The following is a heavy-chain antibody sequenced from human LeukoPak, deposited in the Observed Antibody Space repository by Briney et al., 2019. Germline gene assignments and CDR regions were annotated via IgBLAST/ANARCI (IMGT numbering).Heavy chain of an antibody. J-gene: IGHJ5*02. V-gene: IGHV3-21*01. CDR1: GFTFSRYS. CDR3: ARDGSPEASINYFDT. Sequence: GGSLRLSCEASGFTFSRYSLTWVRQAPGKGLEWVSSISSSSSYIYYADSVKGRFTISRDNAKNSLYLEMNSLSADDTALYYCARDGSPEASINYFDTWGQGTPVTVSS. D-gene: IGHD5-24*01. CDR2: ISSSSSYI.